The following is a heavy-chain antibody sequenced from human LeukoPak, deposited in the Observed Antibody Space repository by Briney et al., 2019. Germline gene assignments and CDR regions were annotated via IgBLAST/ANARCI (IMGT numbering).Heavy chain of an antibody. CDR1: GGSFSGYY. Sequence: SETLSLTCAVYGGSFSGYYWSWIRQPPGKGLEWIGEINHSGSTNYNPSLKSRVTISVDTFKNQFSLKLSSVTAADTAVYYCARRPKRITMIVVVTQRDAFDIWGQGTMVTVSS. V-gene: IGHV4-34*01. J-gene: IGHJ3*02. CDR2: INHSGST. D-gene: IGHD3-22*01. CDR3: ARRPKRITMIVVVTQRDAFDI.